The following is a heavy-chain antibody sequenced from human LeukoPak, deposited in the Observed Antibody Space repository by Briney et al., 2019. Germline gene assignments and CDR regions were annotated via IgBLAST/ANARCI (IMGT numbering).Heavy chain of an antibody. CDR2: IWNDGSYK. CDR3: ARWYCDYPSYYLDS. J-gene: IGHJ4*02. D-gene: IGHD4-17*01. V-gene: IGHV3-33*01. Sequence: GGSLRLSCAASGYTFSNNGMHWVRQAPGKGLEWVAVIWNDGSYKYYADSVKGRFTISRDSSKNTLYLQLNSLRVEDTAVYYCARWYCDYPSYYLDSWGQGTLVTVSS. CDR1: GYTFSNNG.